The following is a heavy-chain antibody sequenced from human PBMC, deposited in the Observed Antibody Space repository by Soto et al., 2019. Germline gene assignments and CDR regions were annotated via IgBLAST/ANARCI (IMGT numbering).Heavy chain of an antibody. CDR1: GGSIGSTIYY. V-gene: IGHV4-39*01. D-gene: IGHD3-16*02. Sequence: QLQLQESGPGLVKPSETLSLTCTVSGGSIGSTIYYWGWIRQPPGKGLEWIGSIYYSGSTYFNPSLKSRVTISVDTPKSQFSLRLTSVTAADTAVYYCARHLSTYDYIWGSYRPYYFDYWGQGTLVTVSS. J-gene: IGHJ4*02. CDR2: IYYSGST. CDR3: ARHLSTYDYIWGSYRPYYFDY.